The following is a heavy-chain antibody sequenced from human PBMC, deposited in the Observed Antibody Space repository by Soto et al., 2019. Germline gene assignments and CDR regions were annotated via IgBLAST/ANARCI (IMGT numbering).Heavy chain of an antibody. CDR3: ARDRPGISVIRAVKTYNYFDP. V-gene: IGHV1-24*01. CDR1: GYTLTELS. D-gene: IGHD3-10*01. J-gene: IGHJ5*02. Sequence: GASVKVSCKVSGYTLTELSMHWVRQAPGKGLEWMGGFDPEDGETIYAQKFQGRVTMTEDTSTDTAYMELSSLRSDDTAIYYCARDRPGISVIRAVKTYNYFDPWGQGTLVTVSS. CDR2: FDPEDGET.